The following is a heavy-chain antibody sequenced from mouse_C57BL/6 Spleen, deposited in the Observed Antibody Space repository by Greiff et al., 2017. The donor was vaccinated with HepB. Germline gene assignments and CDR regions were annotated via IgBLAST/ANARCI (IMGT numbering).Heavy chain of an antibody. Sequence: EVQLVESGGDLVKPGGSLKLSCAASGFTFSSYGMSWVRQTPDKRLEWVATISSGGSYTYYPDSVKGRFTISRDNAKNTLYLQMSSLKSEDTAMYYCARQGYGSSSYYAMDYWGQGTSVTVSS. CDR3: ARQGYGSSSYYAMDY. CDR1: GFTFSSYG. J-gene: IGHJ4*01. D-gene: IGHD1-1*01. CDR2: ISSGGSYT. V-gene: IGHV5-6*01.